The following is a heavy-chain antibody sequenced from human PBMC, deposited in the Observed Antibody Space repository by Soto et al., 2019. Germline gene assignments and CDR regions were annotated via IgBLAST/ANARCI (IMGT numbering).Heavy chain of an antibody. J-gene: IGHJ3*02. Sequence: QVQLQESGPGLVKPSETLFLTCTVSGGSISTYYWNWIRQSAGKGLEWIGRVYISGSTNYQPSLKSRVAMSVDTTNTQFSLKVTSVTAADTAVYYCARGGRDGFDIWGQGTMVTVSS. CDR1: GGSISTYY. V-gene: IGHV4-4*07. CDR3: ARGGRDGFDI. CDR2: VYISGST.